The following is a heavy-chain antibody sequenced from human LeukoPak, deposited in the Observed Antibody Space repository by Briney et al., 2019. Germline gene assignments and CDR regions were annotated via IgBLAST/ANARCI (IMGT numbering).Heavy chain of an antibody. V-gene: IGHV1-24*01. CDR2: FDPEDGET. J-gene: IGHJ4*02. Sequence: ASVKVSCKVSGYTLTELSMHWVRQAPGKGLEWMGGFDPEDGETIYAQKFQGRVTMTEDTSTDTAYMELSSLRSDDTAVCYCARDSWALTGYSSSWYYFDYWGQGTLVTVSS. CDR1: GYTLTELS. CDR3: ARDSWALTGYSSSWYYFDY. D-gene: IGHD6-13*01.